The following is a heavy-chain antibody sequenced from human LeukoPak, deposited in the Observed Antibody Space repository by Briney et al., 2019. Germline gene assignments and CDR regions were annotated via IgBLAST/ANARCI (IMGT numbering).Heavy chain of an antibody. CDR2: INHSGST. CDR1: GFPFSSYS. CDR3: ARHRREYYYDSSGYRVFFDY. D-gene: IGHD3-22*01. Sequence: GSLRLSCAASGFPFSSYSMNWIRQPPGKGLEWIGEINHSGSTNYNPSLKSRVTISVDTSKNQFSLKLSSVTAADTAVYYCARHRREYYYDSSGYRVFFDYWGQGTLVTVSS. J-gene: IGHJ4*02. V-gene: IGHV4-34*01.